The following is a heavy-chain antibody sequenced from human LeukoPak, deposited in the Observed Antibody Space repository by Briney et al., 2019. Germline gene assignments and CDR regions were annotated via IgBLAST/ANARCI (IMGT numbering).Heavy chain of an antibody. Sequence: GGSLRLSCAASGLTFSSYSMNWVRQAPGKGLEWVSSISSSSSYIYYADSVKGRFTISRDNAKNSLYLQMNSLRAEDTAVYYCARDRAQKDFDYWGQGTLVTVSS. CDR1: GLTFSSYS. CDR2: ISSSSSYI. J-gene: IGHJ4*02. V-gene: IGHV3-21*01. CDR3: ARDRAQKDFDY. D-gene: IGHD3-10*01.